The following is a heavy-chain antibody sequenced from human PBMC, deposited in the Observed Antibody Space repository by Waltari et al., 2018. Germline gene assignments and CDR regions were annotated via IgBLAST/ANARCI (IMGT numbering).Heavy chain of an antibody. CDR2: ISYDGSNK. D-gene: IGHD2-21*02. V-gene: IGHV3-30*18. J-gene: IGHJ4*02. CDR1: GFTFSSYG. CDR3: AKDFYGGDPLGYFDY. Sequence: VQLVESGGGLVQPGRSLRLSCAASGFTFSSYGMHWVRQAPGKGLEWVAVISYDGSNKYYADSVKGRFTISRDNSKNTLYLQMNSLRAEDTAVYYCAKDFYGGDPLGYFDYWRQGTLVTVSS.